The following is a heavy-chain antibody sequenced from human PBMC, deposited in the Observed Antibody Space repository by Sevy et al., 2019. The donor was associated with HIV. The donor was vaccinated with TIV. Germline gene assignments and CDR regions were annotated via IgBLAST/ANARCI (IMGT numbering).Heavy chain of an antibody. CDR2: LKSDVYGGTV. CDR1: GFTFGDYC. Sequence: GGSLRLSCTASGFTFGDYCMSWVRQAPGKGLEWVAFLKSDVYGGTVDHAGSVRGRFVISRDDSKTIAYLQMNDLKTADTGVYSCTRWKAAQSIFDYWGQGALVTVSS. V-gene: IGHV3-49*04. J-gene: IGHJ4*02. D-gene: IGHD6-13*01. CDR3: TRWKAAQSIFDY.